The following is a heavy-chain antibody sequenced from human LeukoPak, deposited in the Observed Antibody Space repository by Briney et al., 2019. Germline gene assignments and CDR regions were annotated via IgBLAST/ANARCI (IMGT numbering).Heavy chain of an antibody. CDR1: GFTFSSYS. CDR3: ARGAYGSGTRDYYYYMDV. J-gene: IGHJ6*03. Sequence: GGSLRLSCAASGFTFSSYSMNWVRQAPGKGLEWVSSISSSSSYIYYADSVKGRFTISRDNSKNTLYLQMNSLRAEDTAVYYCARGAYGSGTRDYYYYMDVWGKGTTVTVSS. D-gene: IGHD3-10*01. V-gene: IGHV3-21*04. CDR2: ISSSSSYI.